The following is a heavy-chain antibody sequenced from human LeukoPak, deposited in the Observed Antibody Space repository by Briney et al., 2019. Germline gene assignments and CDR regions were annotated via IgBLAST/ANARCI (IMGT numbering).Heavy chain of an antibody. J-gene: IGHJ4*02. CDR1: GFTFTSYS. CDR3: AKGRTLVGGSTRSYDY. CDR2: ISGNGGNT. D-gene: IGHD1-26*01. V-gene: IGHV3-23*01. Sequence: GGTLRLSCAASGFTFTSYSMSWVRQAPGKGLEWVSVISGNGGNTFYADSVKGRFTISRDNYKNTLYLQMNSLRVEDTAVYYCAKGRTLVGGSTRSYDYWGQGTLVTVSS.